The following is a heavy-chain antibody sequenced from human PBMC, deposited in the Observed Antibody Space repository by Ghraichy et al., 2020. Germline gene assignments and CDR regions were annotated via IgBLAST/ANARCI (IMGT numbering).Heavy chain of an antibody. CDR1: GGSISSYY. J-gene: IGHJ1*01. D-gene: IGHD5-18*01. CDR2: IYYSGST. Sequence: SQTLSLTCTVSGGSISSYYWSWIRQPPGKGLEWIGYIYYSGSTNYNPSLKSRVTISVDTAKNQFSLKLSSGTAADTAVYYCARVGGYSYGTEYFQHWGQGTLVTVSS. CDR3: ARVGGYSYGTEYFQH. V-gene: IGHV4-59*01.